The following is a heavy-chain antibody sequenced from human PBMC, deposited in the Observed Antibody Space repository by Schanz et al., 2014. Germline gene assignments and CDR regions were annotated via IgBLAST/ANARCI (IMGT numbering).Heavy chain of an antibody. CDR1: GFTVNTNY. Sequence: EVQLVESGGGLIQPGGSLRLSCAVSGFTVNTNYMSWVRQAPGKGLEWISSMYINSGSTQYADSVKGRFIISRDSSKNTLFLQLTTLSAADKAVSFCARDGGRDGYNLAFDVWGQGTLVTVSS. CDR2: MYINSGST. V-gene: IGHV3-53*01. CDR3: ARDGGRDGYNLAFDV. J-gene: IGHJ3*01. D-gene: IGHD5-12*01.